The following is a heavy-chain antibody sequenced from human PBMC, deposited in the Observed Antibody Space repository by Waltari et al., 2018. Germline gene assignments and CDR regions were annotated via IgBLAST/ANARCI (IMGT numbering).Heavy chain of an antibody. CDR1: GFAFRSFA. J-gene: IGHJ4*02. CDR2: IWSDGSYE. CDR3: ARALGSGSFLIDF. Sequence: QVQLGESGGGVVQPGRSLRLSCAESGFAFRSFAMHWVRQAPGKGLEWVAVIWSDGSYEYYADSVKGRFTVSRDNSKTALFVQMNSLRAEDTAVYYCARALGSGSFLIDFWGQGTLVTVSS. D-gene: IGHD3-10*01. V-gene: IGHV3-33*01.